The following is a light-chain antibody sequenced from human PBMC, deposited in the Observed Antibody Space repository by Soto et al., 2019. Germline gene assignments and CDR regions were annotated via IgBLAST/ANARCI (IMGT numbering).Light chain of an antibody. J-gene: IGKJ2*01. Sequence: DIQMTQSPSSLSASVGDRVTISCRASQSITSHLAWYQQKPGRAPNLLIYAASGLQSGVPSRFSGSGSGAHFTLTISRLQPEDFATYYCQQTYTTPYTFGQGTKVDIK. CDR2: AAS. V-gene: IGKV1-39*01. CDR1: QSITSH. CDR3: QQTYTTPYT.